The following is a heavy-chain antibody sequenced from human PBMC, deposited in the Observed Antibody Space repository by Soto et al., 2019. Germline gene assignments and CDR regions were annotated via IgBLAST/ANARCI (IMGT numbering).Heavy chain of an antibody. D-gene: IGHD2-2*01. CDR3: ARRVEVCSSTRCYLSASHI. Sequence: SETLSLTCTVSGGSISSYYWSWIRQPPGKGLEWIGYIYYSGSTNYNPSLKSRVTISVDTSKNQFSLKLSSVTAADTAVYYCARRVEVCSSTRCYLSASHIRGQRTMVPGSS. CDR2: IYYSGST. V-gene: IGHV4-59*08. CDR1: GGSISSYY. J-gene: IGHJ3*02.